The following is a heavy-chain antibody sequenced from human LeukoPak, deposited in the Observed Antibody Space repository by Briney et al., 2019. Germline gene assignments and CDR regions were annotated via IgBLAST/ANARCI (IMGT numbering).Heavy chain of an antibody. J-gene: IGHJ4*02. CDR2: IYHSGST. CDR1: GGSISSGGYS. D-gene: IGHD3-22*01. V-gene: IGHV4-30-2*01. CDR3: AYYDSSGYYFDY. Sequence: SQNLSLTCAVSGGSISSGGYSWSWIRQPPGKGLEWIGYIYHSGSTYYNPSLKSRVTISVDRSKNQFSLKLSSVTAADTAVYYCAYYDSSGYYFDYWGQGTLVTVSS.